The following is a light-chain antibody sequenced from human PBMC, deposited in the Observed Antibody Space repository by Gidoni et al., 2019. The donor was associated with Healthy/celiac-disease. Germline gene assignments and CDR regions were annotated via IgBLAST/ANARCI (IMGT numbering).Light chain of an antibody. CDR3: QQYNSYSET. Sequence: DIQMTKSPSTLSASVGYRVTITCRASPSISSWLAWYQHEPGKAPKLLIYDASSLESGVPSRFSGSGSGTEFTLTISSLQPDDFATYYCQQYNSYSETFGQGTKVDIK. V-gene: IGKV1-5*01. CDR2: DAS. CDR1: PSISSW. J-gene: IGKJ1*01.